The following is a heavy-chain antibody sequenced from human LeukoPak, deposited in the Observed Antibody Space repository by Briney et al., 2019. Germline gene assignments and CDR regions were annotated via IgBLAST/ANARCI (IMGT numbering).Heavy chain of an antibody. CDR1: GFIFDNYA. CDR3: AQGRYDSSGYVNY. J-gene: IGHJ4*02. D-gene: IGHD3-22*01. V-gene: IGHV3-23*01. Sequence: HPGGSLRLSCAAPGFIFDNYAIHWVRQAPGKGLEWVSLISSTGGTTYYADSVKGRFTISRDNSKNTLYLQMNSLRAEDTAVYYCAQGRYDSSGYVNYWGQGTLVTVSS. CDR2: ISSTGGTT.